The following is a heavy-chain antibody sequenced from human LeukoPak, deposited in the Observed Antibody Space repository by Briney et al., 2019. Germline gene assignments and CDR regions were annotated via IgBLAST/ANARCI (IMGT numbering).Heavy chain of an antibody. Sequence: GGSLRLSCAASGFTFSSYGMHWVRQAPGKGLEWVAVIWYDGSNKYYADSVKGRFTISRNNSKNTLYLQMNSLRAEDAAFYXXXXDAXXXXXXYMFGGQGTLVTVSS. V-gene: IGHV3-33*01. J-gene: IGHJ4*02. CDR2: IWYDGSNK. CDR1: GFTFSSYG. D-gene: IGHD1-14*01. CDR3: XXDAXXXXXXYMF.